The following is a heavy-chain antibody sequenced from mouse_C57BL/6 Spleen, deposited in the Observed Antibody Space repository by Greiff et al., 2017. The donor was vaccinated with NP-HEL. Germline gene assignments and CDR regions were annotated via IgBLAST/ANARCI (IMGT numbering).Heavy chain of an antibody. V-gene: IGHV1-64*01. D-gene: IGHD2-4*01. Sequence: QVQLKQPGAELVKPGASVKLSCKASGYTFTSYWMHWVKQRPGQGLEWIGMIHPNSGSTNYNEKFKSKATLTVDKSSSTAYMQLSSLTSEDSAVYYCARRTIYYDYDGVDYWGQGTTLTVSS. CDR1: GYTFTSYW. CDR2: IHPNSGST. J-gene: IGHJ2*01. CDR3: ARRTIYYDYDGVDY.